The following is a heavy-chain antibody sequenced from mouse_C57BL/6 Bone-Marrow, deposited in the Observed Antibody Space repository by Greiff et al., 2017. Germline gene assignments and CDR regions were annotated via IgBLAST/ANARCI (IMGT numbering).Heavy chain of an antibody. CDR3: ARDQGYYGSSFDY. J-gene: IGHJ2*01. D-gene: IGHD1-1*01. CDR1: GFTFSSYA. V-gene: IGHV5-4*01. Sequence: EVHLVESGGGLVKPGGSLKLSCAASGFTFSSYAMSWVRQTPEKRLEWVATISDGGSYTYYPDNVKGRFTISRDNAKNNLYLQMSHLKSEDTAMYYCARDQGYYGSSFDYWGQGTTLTVSS. CDR2: ISDGGSYT.